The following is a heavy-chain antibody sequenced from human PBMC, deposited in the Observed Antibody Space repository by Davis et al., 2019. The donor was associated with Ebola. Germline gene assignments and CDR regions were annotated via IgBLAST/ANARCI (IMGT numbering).Heavy chain of an antibody. V-gene: IGHV3-11*04. Sequence: PGGSLRLSCAASGFHFSDYFMSWIRQTPGKGFEWISYISGSGETLYYADSVEGRFHISRDNANKSLFLQLTSLRAEDTAVYYCAGVAAARTWNWYFDLWGRGTQVTVSS. CDR1: GFHFSDYF. CDR2: ISGSGETL. J-gene: IGHJ2*01. D-gene: IGHD6-13*01. CDR3: AGVAAARTWNWYFDL.